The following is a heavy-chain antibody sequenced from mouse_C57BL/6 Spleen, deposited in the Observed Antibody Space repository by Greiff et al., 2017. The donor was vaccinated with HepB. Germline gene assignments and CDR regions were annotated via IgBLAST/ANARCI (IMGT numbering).Heavy chain of an antibody. CDR3: ARIITTVVDPYYFDY. D-gene: IGHD1-1*01. J-gene: IGHJ2*01. V-gene: IGHV1-81*01. CDR2: IYPRSGNT. CDR1: GYTFTSYG. Sequence: QVQLQQSGAELARPAASVKLSCKASGYTFTSYGISWVKQRTGQGLEWIGEIYPRSGNTYYNEKFKGKATLTADKSSSTAYMEPRSLTSEDSAVYFCARIITTVVDPYYFDYWGQGTTLTVSS.